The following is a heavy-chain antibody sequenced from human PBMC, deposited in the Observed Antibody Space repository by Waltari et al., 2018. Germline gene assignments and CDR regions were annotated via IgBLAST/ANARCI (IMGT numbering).Heavy chain of an antibody. J-gene: IGHJ4*02. CDR1: GFTVGSNY. V-gene: IGHV3-53*01. Sequence: EVQLVESGGGFIQSGGSLSLSCAASGFTVGSNYMSWVRQAPGKGLEWVSVIFSDGRTYYADSVKGRFTISRDNSKNTLYLQINSLRAEDTAVYYCARDSRGGLFFDYWGQGTLVTVSS. CDR3: ARDSRGGLFFDY. CDR2: IFSDGRT.